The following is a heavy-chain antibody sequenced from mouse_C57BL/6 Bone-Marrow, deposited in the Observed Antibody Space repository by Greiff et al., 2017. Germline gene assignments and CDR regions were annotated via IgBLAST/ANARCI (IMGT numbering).Heavy chain of an antibody. V-gene: IGHV5-15*04. CDR3: ARRGNYYDMDY. Sequence: DVMLVESGGGLVQPGGSLKLSCAASGFTFSDYGMAWVRQAPRKGPEWVAFISNLAYSIYYADTVTGRFTISRENAKNTLYLEMSSMRSEDTAMYYCARRGNYYDMDYWGQGTAVTVSS. CDR2: ISNLAYSI. J-gene: IGHJ4*01. CDR1: GFTFSDYG.